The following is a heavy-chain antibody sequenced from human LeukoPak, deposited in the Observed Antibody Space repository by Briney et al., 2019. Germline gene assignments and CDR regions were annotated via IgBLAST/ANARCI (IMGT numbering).Heavy chain of an antibody. J-gene: IGHJ2*01. CDR3: ARVYYSRSYDYWYFDL. D-gene: IGHD6-13*01. CDR1: GFTFSDSY. CDR2: IYYSGNT. V-gene: IGHV4-59*01. Sequence: GSLRLSCAASGFTFSDSYMTWIRQPPGKGLEWIGYIYYSGNTNYNPSLKSRVTISVDTSKNQFSLKLSSVSAADTAVYYCARVYYSRSYDYWYFDLWGRGTLVTVSS.